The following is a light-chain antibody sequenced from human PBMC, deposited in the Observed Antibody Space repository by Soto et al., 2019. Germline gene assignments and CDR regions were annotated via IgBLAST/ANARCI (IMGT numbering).Light chain of an antibody. V-gene: IGLV2-11*01. J-gene: IGLJ2*01. CDR2: AVT. CDR1: SSDVAGYNF. Sequence: QSALTQPRSVSGSPGQSVTISCTGTSSDVAGYNFVSWYQQHPGKAPKLMIYAVTKRPSGVPDRFSGSKSGNTASLTISGLQAEDEADYYGCSYAGSYTPVVFGGGTKLTVL. CDR3: CSYAGSYTPVV.